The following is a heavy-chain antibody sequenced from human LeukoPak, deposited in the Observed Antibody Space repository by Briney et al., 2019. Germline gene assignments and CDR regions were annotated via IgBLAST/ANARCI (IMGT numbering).Heavy chain of an antibody. Sequence: GGSLRLSCAASGFTFSSYSMNWVRQAPGKGLEWVSSISSSSSYIYYADSVKGRFTISRDNAKNSLYLQMNSPRAEDTAVYYCARERQWLGSDYWGQGTLVTVSS. V-gene: IGHV3-21*01. D-gene: IGHD6-19*01. CDR1: GFTFSSYS. CDR3: ARERQWLGSDY. J-gene: IGHJ4*02. CDR2: ISSSSSYI.